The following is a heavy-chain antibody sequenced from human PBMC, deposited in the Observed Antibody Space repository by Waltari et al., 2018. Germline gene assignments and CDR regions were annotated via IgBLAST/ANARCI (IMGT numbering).Heavy chain of an antibody. D-gene: IGHD5-12*01. CDR3: ARLVRSYSGPIGD. CDR2: IYHSGST. CDR1: GYSISSGYY. V-gene: IGHV4-38-2*01. Sequence: QVQLQESGPGLVKPSETLSLTCAVSGYSISSGYYWGWIRQPPGKGLEWIGSIYHSGSTYYNPSLKSRVTISVDTSKNQFSLKLSSVTAADTAVYYCARLVRSYSGPIGDWGQGTLVTVSS. J-gene: IGHJ4*02.